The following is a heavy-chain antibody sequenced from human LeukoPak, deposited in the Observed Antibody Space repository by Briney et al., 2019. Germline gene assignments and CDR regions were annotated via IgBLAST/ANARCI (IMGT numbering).Heavy chain of an antibody. CDR2: ISSGGSTI. V-gene: IGHV3-48*04. D-gene: IGHD6-13*01. CDR1: GFTFRNYS. J-gene: IGHJ3*02. CDR3: ARDSEEYSSSWYPDAFDI. Sequence: PGGSLRLSCAASGFTFRNYSVNWVRQAPGKGLEWVSYISSGGSTIHYADSVKGRFTISRDNAKNSLYLQMNSLRAEDTAVYYCARDSEEYSSSWYPDAFDIWGQGTMVTVSS.